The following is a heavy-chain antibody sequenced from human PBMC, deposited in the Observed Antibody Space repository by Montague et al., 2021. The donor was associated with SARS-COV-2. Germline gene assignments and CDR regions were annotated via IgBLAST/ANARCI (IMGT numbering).Heavy chain of an antibody. CDR2: ISYGGIA. D-gene: IGHD4-11*01. CDR3: AGKVLTVPADY. CDR1: GVSITSTNW. Sequence: SETLSLTCAVSGVSITSTNWWSLVRQHPGKGLEWIGEISYGGIATXNPSLQSRATISMDRSRNLFSLELSSVTAADTAIYYCAGKVLTVPADYWGQGTLVTVS. J-gene: IGHJ4*02. V-gene: IGHV4-4*02.